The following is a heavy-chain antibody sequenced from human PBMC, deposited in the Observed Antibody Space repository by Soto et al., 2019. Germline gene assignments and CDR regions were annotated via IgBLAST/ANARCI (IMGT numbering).Heavy chain of an antibody. Sequence: EVQLVESGGGLVQPGGSLRLSCAASGFTFSNHWMHWVRQAPGKGLVWVSRINSDGSTTTYADSVKGRFTISRHHAKHTLYLQLNSLRAEDTALYYCARGYSSRPDYWGQGTLVTVPS. J-gene: IGHJ4*02. CDR2: INSDGSTT. D-gene: IGHD6-19*01. V-gene: IGHV3-74*01. CDR3: ARGYSSRPDY. CDR1: GFTFSNHW.